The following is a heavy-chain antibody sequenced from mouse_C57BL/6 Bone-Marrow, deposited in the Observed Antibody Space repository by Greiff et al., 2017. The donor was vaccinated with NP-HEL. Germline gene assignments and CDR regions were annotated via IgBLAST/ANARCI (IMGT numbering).Heavy chain of an antibody. CDR2: IYPGDGDT. CDR1: GYAFSSYW. D-gene: IGHD1-1*01. V-gene: IGHV1-80*01. J-gene: IGHJ4*01. Sequence: VKLMESGAELVKPGASVKISCKASGYAFSSYWMNWVKQRPGKGLEWIGQIYPGDGDTNYNGKFKGKATLTADKSSSTAYMQLSSLTSEDSAVYFCARSITTVVAPYYAMDYWGQGTSVTVSS. CDR3: ARSITTVVAPYYAMDY.